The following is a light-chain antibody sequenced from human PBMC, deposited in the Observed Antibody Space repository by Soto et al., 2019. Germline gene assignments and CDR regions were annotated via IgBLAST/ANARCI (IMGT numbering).Light chain of an antibody. CDR3: QQYGSSPPVYT. CDR1: QSVSSSY. Sequence: EIVLTQSPGTLSLSPGERATLSCRASQSVSSSYLACYQQKPGQAPRLLIYGASSRATGIPDRFSGSGSGTDFTLTISRLEPEDFAVYYCQQYGSSPPVYTFGQGTKLEIK. J-gene: IGKJ2*01. CDR2: GAS. V-gene: IGKV3-20*01.